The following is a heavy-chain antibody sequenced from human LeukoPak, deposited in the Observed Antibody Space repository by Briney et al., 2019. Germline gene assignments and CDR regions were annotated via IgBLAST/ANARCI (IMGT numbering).Heavy chain of an antibody. J-gene: IGHJ1*01. Sequence: SETLSLTCTVSGGSISSSSYYWGWIRQSPGTGLEWIGDIYHSGRTHYNPSLKSRVSISIDTSKNQFSLRLRSMTAADTAVFYCARRRYYDSTGYFEWGRGTLVTVSS. V-gene: IGHV4-39*01. D-gene: IGHD3-22*01. CDR2: IYHSGRT. CDR1: GGSISSSSYY. CDR3: ARRRYYDSTGYFE.